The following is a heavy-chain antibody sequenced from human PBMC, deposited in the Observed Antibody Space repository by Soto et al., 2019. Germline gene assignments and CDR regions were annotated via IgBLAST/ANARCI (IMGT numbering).Heavy chain of an antibody. D-gene: IGHD3-3*01. CDR1: GGSISSSSYY. J-gene: IGHJ4*02. V-gene: IGHV4-39*02. CDR2: IYYSAST. CDR3: TRHRAISPFDY. Sequence: QLQLQESGPGLVKPSETLSLTCTVSGGSISSSSYYWGWIRQPPGKGLEWVGSIYYSASTYYNPSLKSRVTQSVDTSKNHVSLSVSSVTAADPAVYYCTRHRAISPFDYWGQGTMVTFSS.